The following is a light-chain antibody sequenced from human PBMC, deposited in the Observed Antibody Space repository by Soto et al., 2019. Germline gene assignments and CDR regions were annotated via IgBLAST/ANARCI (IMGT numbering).Light chain of an antibody. CDR1: SGDVGGYNL. J-gene: IGLJ1*01. Sequence: QSALTQPASVSGSPGQSITIPCTGTSGDVGGYNLVSWYQQHPGKAPKLMIYEVTERPSGVSNRFSGSKSGNTASLTISGLQPDDEADYYCCSYAGNSEVFGTGTQLTV. CDR2: EVT. V-gene: IGLV2-23*02. CDR3: CSYAGNSEV.